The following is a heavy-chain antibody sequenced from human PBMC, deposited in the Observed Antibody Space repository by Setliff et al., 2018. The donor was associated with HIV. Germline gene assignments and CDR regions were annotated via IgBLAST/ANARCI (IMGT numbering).Heavy chain of an antibody. D-gene: IGHD6-13*01. CDR3: ARGVSVGQLAGGWFDP. CDR2: IYTSGST. V-gene: IGHV4-4*08. Sequence: PSETLSLTCTVSGGSISSYYWSWIRQPPGKGLEWIGYIYTSGSTNYNPSLKSRVTISVDTSKNQFSLKLSSVTAADTAVYYCARGVSVGQLAGGWFDPWGQGTLVTVSS. J-gene: IGHJ5*02. CDR1: GGSISSYY.